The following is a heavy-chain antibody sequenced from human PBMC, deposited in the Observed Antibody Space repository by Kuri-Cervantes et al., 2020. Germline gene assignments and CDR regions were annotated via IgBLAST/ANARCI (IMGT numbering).Heavy chain of an antibody. D-gene: IGHD6-13*01. CDR2: IYPGDSDT. CDR1: GYSFTNYW. J-gene: IGHJ4*02. CDR3: AKGGSSSWYARAEMEFDY. Sequence: GGSLRLSCKGSGYSFTNYWIGWVRQMPGKGLEWMGIIYPGDSDTRYSPSFQGQVTISADKSISTAYLQWSSLKASDTAMYYCAKGGSSSWYARAEMEFDYWGQGTLVTVSS. V-gene: IGHV5-51*01.